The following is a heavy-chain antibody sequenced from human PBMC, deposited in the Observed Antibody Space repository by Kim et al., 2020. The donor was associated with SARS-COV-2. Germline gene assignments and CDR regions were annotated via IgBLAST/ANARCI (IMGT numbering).Heavy chain of an antibody. J-gene: IGHJ4*02. CDR3: AKQSSGWQYFDS. D-gene: IGHD6-25*01. V-gene: IGHV3-9*01. Sequence: GKAEAGKGRFTIARDNAKNSLYLQMNSLRPEDTALYFCAKQSSGWQYFDSWGQGTLVTVSS.